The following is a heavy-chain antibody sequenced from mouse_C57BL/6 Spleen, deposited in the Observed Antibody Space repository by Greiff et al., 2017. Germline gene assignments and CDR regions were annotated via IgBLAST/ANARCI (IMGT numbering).Heavy chain of an antibody. Sequence: EVKLVESVAELVRPGASVKLSCTASGFNIKNTYMHWVKQRPEQGLEWIGRIDPANGNTKYAPKFQGKATITADTSSNTAYLQLSSLTSEDTAIYYCAANYYGSSAYAMDYWGQGTSVTVSS. V-gene: IGHV14-3*01. D-gene: IGHD1-1*01. CDR3: AANYYGSSAYAMDY. CDR2: IDPANGNT. J-gene: IGHJ4*01. CDR1: GFNIKNTY.